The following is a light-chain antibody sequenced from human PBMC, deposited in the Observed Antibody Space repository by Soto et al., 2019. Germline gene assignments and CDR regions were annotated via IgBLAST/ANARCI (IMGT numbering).Light chain of an antibody. V-gene: IGLV2-8*01. Sequence: QSALTQPPSASGSPGQSVTISCTGTSSDVGGYNSLSWYQQHPGKAPELMIYEVSKRPSGVPDRFSGSKSGNTASLTVSGLQADDEADYYCSSYAGSNNFVFGTGTKVTVL. CDR2: EVS. J-gene: IGLJ1*01. CDR1: SSDVGGYNS. CDR3: SSYAGSNNFV.